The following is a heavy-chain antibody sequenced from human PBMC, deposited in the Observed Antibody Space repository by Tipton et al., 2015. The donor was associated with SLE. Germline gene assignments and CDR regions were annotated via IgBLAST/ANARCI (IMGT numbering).Heavy chain of an antibody. D-gene: IGHD4-17*01. CDR3: ASLDYGDYEYFDL. CDR1: GFTFSRYW. CDR2: INQDGSEK. V-gene: IGHV3-7*01. Sequence: SLRLSCVVSGFTFSRYWMSWVRQAPGKGLEWVANINQDGSEKYHVDSVKGRFTISRDNAKNSLDLQMNSLRVEDTAVYYCASLDYGDYEYFDLWGRGTLVTVSS. J-gene: IGHJ2*01.